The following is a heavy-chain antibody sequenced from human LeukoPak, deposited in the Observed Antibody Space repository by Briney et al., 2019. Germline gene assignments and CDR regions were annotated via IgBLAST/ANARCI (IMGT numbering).Heavy chain of an antibody. Sequence: GGSLRLSCAASGFTFSDYYMGWIRQAPGRGLEWVSYISFSVTTVYYADSVKGRFTMSRDNAKNSLYLQMSSLRAQDTGIYYCARWGDGYFDCWGRGTLVTVSS. CDR1: GFTFSDYY. D-gene: IGHD5-24*01. CDR2: ISFSVTTV. J-gene: IGHJ4*02. CDR3: ARWGDGYFDC. V-gene: IGHV3-11*01.